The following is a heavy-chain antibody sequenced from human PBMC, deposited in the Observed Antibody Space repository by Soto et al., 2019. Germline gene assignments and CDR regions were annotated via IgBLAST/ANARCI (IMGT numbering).Heavy chain of an antibody. Sequence: PGGSLRLSCVASGFTFSSYWMSWVRQAPGQGLEWVANIKQDGSEKYYVDSVKGRFTISRDNAKNSLYLQMNSLRAEDTAVYYCARDPSYCSSTSCYGRYYDILTGYYTGIDYWGQGTLVTSPQ. D-gene: IGHD3-9*01. CDR3: ARDPSYCSSTSCYGRYYDILTGYYTGIDY. CDR2: IKQDGSEK. CDR1: GFTFSSYW. V-gene: IGHV3-7*01. J-gene: IGHJ4*02.